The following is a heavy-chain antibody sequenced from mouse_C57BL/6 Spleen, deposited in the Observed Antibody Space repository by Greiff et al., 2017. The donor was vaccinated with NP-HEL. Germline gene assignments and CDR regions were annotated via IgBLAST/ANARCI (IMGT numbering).Heavy chain of an antibody. V-gene: IGHV1-52*01. CDR3: ARGSSGYDAMNY. CDR1: GYTFTSYW. J-gene: IGHJ4*01. CDR2: IDPSDSET. D-gene: IGHD3-2*02. Sequence: QVHVKQPGAELVRPGSSVKLSCKASGYTFTSYWMHWVKQRPIQGLEWIGNIDPSDSETHYNQKFKDKATLTVDKSSSTAYMQLSSLTSEDSAVYYCARGSSGYDAMNYWGQGTSVTVSS.